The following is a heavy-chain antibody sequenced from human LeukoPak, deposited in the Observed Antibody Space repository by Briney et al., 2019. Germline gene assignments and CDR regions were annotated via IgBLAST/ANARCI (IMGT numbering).Heavy chain of an antibody. D-gene: IGHD3-10*01. J-gene: IGHJ4*02. Sequence: PSETLSLTCTVSGGSISNYYWNWIRQPPGKGLEWVGHISYSGGTKYNPSLQSRVTISIDTSKNQFSLNLSSVTAADTAVYYCARPYYYGSESYQYRYYFDYWGQGTLVTVSS. CDR3: ARPYYYGSESYQYRYYFDY. CDR2: ISYSGGT. V-gene: IGHV4-59*08. CDR1: GGSISNYY.